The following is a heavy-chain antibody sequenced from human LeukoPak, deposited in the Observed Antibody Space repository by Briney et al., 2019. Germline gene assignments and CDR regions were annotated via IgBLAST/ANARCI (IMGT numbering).Heavy chain of an antibody. V-gene: IGHV4-61*01. Sequence: PSETLSLTCTVSGGSVSSGSYYWSWIRQPPGKGLEWIGYIYYSGSTNYNPSLKSRVTISVDTSKNQFSLKLSSVTAADTAVYYCASRLQYDFWSGYYSVGPRPNWFDPWGQGTLVTVSS. CDR3: ASRLQYDFWSGYYSVGPRPNWFDP. CDR1: GGSVSSGSYY. J-gene: IGHJ5*02. CDR2: IYYSGST. D-gene: IGHD3-3*01.